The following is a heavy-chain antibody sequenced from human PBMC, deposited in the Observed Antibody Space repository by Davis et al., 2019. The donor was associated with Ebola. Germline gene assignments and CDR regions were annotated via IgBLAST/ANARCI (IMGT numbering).Heavy chain of an antibody. CDR1: GGSISSHY. J-gene: IGHJ6*02. D-gene: IGHD3-10*01. CDR2: VYGSGDT. CDR3: ARDLYYGSGSYYTYYYYGMDV. Sequence: PSETLSLTCTVSGGSISSHYWNWIRQPPGKGLEWIGYVYGSGDTNYNPSLKSRVTMSVDTSKRQFSLILSSVTAADTAVYYCARDLYYGSGSYYTYYYYGMDVWGQGTTVTVSS. V-gene: IGHV4-4*08.